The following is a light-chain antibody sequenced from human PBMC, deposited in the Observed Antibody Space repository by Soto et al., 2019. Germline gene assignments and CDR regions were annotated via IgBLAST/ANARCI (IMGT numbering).Light chain of an antibody. V-gene: IGKV3-20*01. CDR3: QHYDGSPRT. CDR2: GVF. Sequence: ETVLTQSPGTVSLSPGERATLSCRTSQSVNSNYLAWYQQKPGQAPRLLIYGVFNRATGIPDRFSGSGSGTDFTLTISGLEPEDSAGYSCQHYDGSPRTFGQGTKLEIK. J-gene: IGKJ2*01. CDR1: QSVNSNY.